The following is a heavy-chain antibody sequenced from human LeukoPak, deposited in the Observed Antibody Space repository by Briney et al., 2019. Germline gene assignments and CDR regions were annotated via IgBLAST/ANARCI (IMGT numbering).Heavy chain of an antibody. D-gene: IGHD3-10*01. V-gene: IGHV4-61*02. J-gene: IGHJ3*02. CDR2: IYTSGST. CDR3: ARDGYYYGSGSYFAFDI. Sequence: SETLSLTCTVSGGSISSSSYYWGWTRQPAGKGLEWIGRIYTSGSTNYNPSLKSRVTMSVDTSKNQFSLKLSSVTAADTAVYYCARDGYYYGSGSYFAFDIWGQGTMVTVSS. CDR1: GGSISSSSYY.